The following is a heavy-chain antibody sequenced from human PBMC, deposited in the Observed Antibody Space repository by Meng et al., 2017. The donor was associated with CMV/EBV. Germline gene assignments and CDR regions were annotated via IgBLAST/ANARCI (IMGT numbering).Heavy chain of an antibody. Sequence: GGSLRLSCAASGFTFSSYAMSWVRQAPGKGLEWVSAISGSGGSTYYADSVKGRFTISRDNAKNSLYLQMNSLRAEDTAVYYCARTYGDSDYFDYWGQGTLVTVSS. CDR2: ISGSGGST. J-gene: IGHJ4*02. V-gene: IGHV3-23*01. CDR1: GFTFSSYA. D-gene: IGHD4-17*01. CDR3: ARTYGDSDYFDY.